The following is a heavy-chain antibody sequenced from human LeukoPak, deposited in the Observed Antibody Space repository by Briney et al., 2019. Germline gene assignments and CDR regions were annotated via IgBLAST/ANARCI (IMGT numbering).Heavy chain of an antibody. CDR2: ISDTGDAT. J-gene: IGHJ2*01. D-gene: IGHD5-12*01. V-gene: IGHV3-23*01. CDR3: ARAGWLTPYWSFDL. CDR1: GFTFSSYA. Sequence: GGSLRLSCAASGFTFSSYAMNWVRQAPGKGLEWVSIISDTGDATHYADSVRARFTISRDNSKNTLYLQMNSLRAEDTAVYYCARAGWLTPYWSFDLWGRGTLVTVSS.